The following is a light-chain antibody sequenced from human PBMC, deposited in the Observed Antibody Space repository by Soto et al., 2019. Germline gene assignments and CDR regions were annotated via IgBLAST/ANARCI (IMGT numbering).Light chain of an antibody. V-gene: IGKV3-20*01. J-gene: IGKJ2*01. Sequence: EIVLTQSPGTLSLSPGERATLSCRASQSVSSSYLAWYQQKPGQAPRLLIYDASSRATGIPDRFSGSGSGTAFTLTISRLEPEDFAVYFCQQYGSSPYTFGQGTKREIK. CDR2: DAS. CDR3: QQYGSSPYT. CDR1: QSVSSSY.